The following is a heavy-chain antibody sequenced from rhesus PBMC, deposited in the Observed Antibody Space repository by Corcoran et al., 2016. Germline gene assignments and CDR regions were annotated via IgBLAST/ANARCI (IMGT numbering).Heavy chain of an antibody. J-gene: IGHJ4*01. D-gene: IGHD2-15*01. CDR2: IYGGSGST. CDR1: GGSISSNY. V-gene: IGHV4-147*01. Sequence: QVQLQESGPGLVKPSETLSLTCAVSGGSISSNYWSCIRPSPGEGLEWIGYIYGGSGSTSYNPSLKSRVTISTDTSKNQFSLKLSSVTAADTAVYYCARYRQYCSSTYCSLLYFDYWGQGVLVTLSS. CDR3: ARYRQYCSSTYCSLLYFDY.